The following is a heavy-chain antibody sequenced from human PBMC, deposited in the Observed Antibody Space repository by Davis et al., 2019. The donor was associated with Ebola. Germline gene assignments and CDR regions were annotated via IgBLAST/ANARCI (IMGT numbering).Heavy chain of an antibody. CDR2: INSDGSST. CDR3: ARMYSGSPEGGDY. J-gene: IGHJ4*02. Sequence: GESLKISCAASGFTFSSYWMHWVRQAPGKGLVWVSRINSDGSSTSYADSVKGRFTISRDTAKNMLYLQMSSLRAEDTAVYYCARMYSGSPEGGDYWGQGTLVIVSS. D-gene: IGHD1-26*01. V-gene: IGHV3-74*01. CDR1: GFTFSSYW.